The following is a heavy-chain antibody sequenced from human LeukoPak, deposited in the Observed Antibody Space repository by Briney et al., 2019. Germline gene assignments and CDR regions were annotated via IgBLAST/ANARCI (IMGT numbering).Heavy chain of an antibody. V-gene: IGHV3-30-3*01. D-gene: IGHD4-23*01. J-gene: IGHJ4*02. Sequence: GGSLRLSCAASGFTFSSYAMHWVRQAPGKGLEWVAVISYDGSNKYYADSVKGRFTISRDNSKNTLYLQMNSLRAEDTAVYYCAKDRRWGQPDYWGQGTLVTVSS. CDR3: AKDRRWGQPDY. CDR1: GFTFSSYA. CDR2: ISYDGSNK.